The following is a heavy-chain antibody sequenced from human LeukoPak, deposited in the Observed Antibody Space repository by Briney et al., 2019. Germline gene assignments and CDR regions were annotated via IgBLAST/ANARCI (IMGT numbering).Heavy chain of an antibody. CDR1: SGSISIYY. J-gene: IGHJ4*02. CDR2: VYYAGST. CDR3: ARVRRLGYCRGSSCYSSQHYFDS. V-gene: IGHV4-59*12. D-gene: IGHD2-15*01. Sequence: SETLSLTCTVSSGSISIYYWSWIRQPPGKALEWVGYVYYAGSTNYNPSLKSRVTISVDMSKNQFSLRLSSVTAADTAVYFCARVRRLGYCRGSSCYSSQHYFDSWGQGTLATVSS.